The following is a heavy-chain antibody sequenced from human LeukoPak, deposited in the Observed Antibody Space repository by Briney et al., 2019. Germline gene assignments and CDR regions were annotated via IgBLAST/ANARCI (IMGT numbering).Heavy chain of an antibody. CDR3: ATISSSSSH. V-gene: IGHV4-59*01. CDR1: GGSINAYY. CDR2: INFSGNT. J-gene: IGHJ4*02. D-gene: IGHD6-6*01. Sequence: SETLSLTCTVSGGSINAYYWSWIRQPPGKGLEWIGYINFSGNTNYNPSLKSRVAISINTSKNQFSLKLSSVTAAGTAVYYCATISSSSSHWGQGTLVTVSS.